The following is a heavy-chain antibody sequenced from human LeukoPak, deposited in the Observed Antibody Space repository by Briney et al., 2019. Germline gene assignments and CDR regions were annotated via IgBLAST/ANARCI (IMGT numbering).Heavy chain of an antibody. CDR1: GFTLSNYG. J-gene: IGHJ4*02. D-gene: IGHD2-2*01. V-gene: IGHV3-23*01. CDR3: ARFIDIVVVPAAVSGVGYFDY. CDR2: ISGSGGST. Sequence: GGSLRLSCAASGFTLSNYGMHWVRQAPGKGLEWVSAISGSGGSTYYADSVKGRFTISRDNSKNTLYLQMNSLRAEDTAVYYCARFIDIVVVPAAVSGVGYFDYWGQGTLVTVSS.